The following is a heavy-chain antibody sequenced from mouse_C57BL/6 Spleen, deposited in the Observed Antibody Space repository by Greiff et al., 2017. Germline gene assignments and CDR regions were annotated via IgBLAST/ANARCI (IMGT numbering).Heavy chain of an antibody. D-gene: IGHD2-4*01. CDR1: GYTFTSYW. V-gene: IGHV1-55*01. CDR2: IYPGSGST. CDR3: ARRGIYYDYEAWFAY. Sequence: VQLQQSGAELVKPGASVKMSCKASGYTFTSYWITWVKQRPGQGLEWIGDIYPGSGSTNYNEKFKSKATLTVDTSSSTAYMQLSSLTSEDSAVYYCARRGIYYDYEAWFAYWGQGTLVTVSA. J-gene: IGHJ3*01.